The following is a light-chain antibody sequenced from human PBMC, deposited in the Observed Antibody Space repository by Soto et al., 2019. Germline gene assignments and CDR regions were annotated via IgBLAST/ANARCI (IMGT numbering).Light chain of an antibody. J-gene: IGKJ2*01. CDR3: QQCSSWPYT. V-gene: IGKV3-15*01. Sequence: EIVMTQSPATLSVSPGERATLSCRASQSIDNFVWYQQKPGQAPRLLIYSISTRANGIPARFSGSGSGTEFTLTISSLQSEDFAFYYCQQCSSWPYTFGQGTKLEIK. CDR1: QSIDN. CDR2: SIS.